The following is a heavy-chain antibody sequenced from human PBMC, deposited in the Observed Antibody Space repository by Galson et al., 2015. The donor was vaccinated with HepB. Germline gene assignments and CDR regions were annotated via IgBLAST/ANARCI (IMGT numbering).Heavy chain of an antibody. D-gene: IGHD5-12*01. Sequence: ETLSLTCTVSGGSISSYYWSWIRQPPGKGLEWIGYIYYSGSTNYNPSLKSRVTISVDTSKNQFSLKLSSVTAADTAVYYCARDRLTGGMDVWGQGTTVTVSS. V-gene: IGHV4-59*01. J-gene: IGHJ6*02. CDR3: ARDRLTGGMDV. CDR1: GGSISSYY. CDR2: IYYSGST.